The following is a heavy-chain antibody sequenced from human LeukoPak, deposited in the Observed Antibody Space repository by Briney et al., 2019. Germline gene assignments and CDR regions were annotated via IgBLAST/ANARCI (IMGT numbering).Heavy chain of an antibody. CDR3: ARLPFNSGYEYFDY. J-gene: IGHJ4*02. Sequence: PSETLSLTCAVSGDSISSSNWWSWVRQPPGKGLEWIGEIYHSGSTNYSPSLKSRVTISVDKSKNQFSLKLSSVTAADTAVYSCARLPFNSGYEYFDYWGQGILVTVSS. V-gene: IGHV4-4*02. D-gene: IGHD5-12*01. CDR1: GDSISSSNW. CDR2: IYHSGST.